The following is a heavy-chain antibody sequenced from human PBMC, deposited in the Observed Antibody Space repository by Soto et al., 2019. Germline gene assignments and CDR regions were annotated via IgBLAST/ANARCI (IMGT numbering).Heavy chain of an antibody. CDR2: IYYSGST. CDR3: ARRLGATDY. Sequence: QLQLQESGPGLVKPSETLSLTCTISGGSISSSSYYWGWIRQPPGKGLGWIGSIYYSGSTYYNPSLKRRVTISVDTSKNQFSLKLSSVTAADTAVYYCARRLGATDYWGQGTRVTVSS. D-gene: IGHD1-26*01. CDR1: GGSISSSSYY. V-gene: IGHV4-39*01. J-gene: IGHJ4*02.